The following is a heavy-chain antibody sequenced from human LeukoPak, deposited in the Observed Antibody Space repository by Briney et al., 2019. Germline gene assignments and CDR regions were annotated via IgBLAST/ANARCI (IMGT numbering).Heavy chain of an antibody. V-gene: IGHV3-23*01. Sequence: PGGSLRLSCAASGFSFSSYAMSWVRQAPGKGLEWVSGISSSGGSTYYADSVQGRFTISRDNSKNTLFLQMTGLRAEDTAVYYCADLGTTYYYDRSTYWGQGTLVAVSS. CDR3: ADLGTTYYYDRSTY. CDR1: GFSFSSYA. J-gene: IGHJ4*02. D-gene: IGHD3-22*01. CDR2: ISSSGGST.